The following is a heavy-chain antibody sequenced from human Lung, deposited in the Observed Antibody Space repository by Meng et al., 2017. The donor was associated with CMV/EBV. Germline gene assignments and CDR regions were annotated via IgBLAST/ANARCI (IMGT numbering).Heavy chain of an antibody. CDR2: INPDGSTI. CDR3: AKLLGTVTTYDY. Sequence: SCVASGFIFSYNWMSWVRQAPGKGLQWVASINPDGSTIHHVDSVKGRFTISRDNAKNSLYLQVNSVTAEDTAIYFCAKLLGTVTTYDYWGLGTLVTVSS. V-gene: IGHV3-7*01. J-gene: IGHJ4*02. CDR1: GFIFSYNW. D-gene: IGHD4-17*01.